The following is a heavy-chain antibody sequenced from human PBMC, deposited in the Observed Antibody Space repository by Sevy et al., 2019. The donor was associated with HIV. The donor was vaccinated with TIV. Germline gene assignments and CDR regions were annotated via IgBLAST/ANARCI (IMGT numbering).Heavy chain of an antibody. CDR1: GFTFSSYA. D-gene: IGHD4-17*01. V-gene: IGHV3-30-3*01. CDR2: ISYDGSNK. Sequence: GGSLRLSCAASGFTFSSYAMHWVRQAPGKGLERVAVISYDGSNKYYADSVKGRFTISRDNSKNTLYLQMNSLRAEDTAVYYCARVTYGDRYYYYYYGMDVWGQGTTVTVSS. CDR3: ARVTYGDRYYYYYYGMDV. J-gene: IGHJ6*02.